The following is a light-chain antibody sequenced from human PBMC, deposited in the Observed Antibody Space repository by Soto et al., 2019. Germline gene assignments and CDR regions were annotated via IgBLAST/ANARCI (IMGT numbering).Light chain of an antibody. Sequence: QSVLTQPASVSGSPGQSITISCTGTSGDVGSYNLVSWYQQHPGKAPKLMIYEVSKRPSGVSNRFSGSKSGNTASLTISGLQAEDEADYYCCSYAGSSTFEVFGTGTKVTVL. J-gene: IGLJ1*01. CDR1: SGDVGSYNL. CDR2: EVS. CDR3: CSYAGSSTFEV. V-gene: IGLV2-23*02.